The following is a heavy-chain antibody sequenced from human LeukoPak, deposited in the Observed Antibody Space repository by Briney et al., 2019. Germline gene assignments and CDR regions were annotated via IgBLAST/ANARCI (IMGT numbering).Heavy chain of an antibody. CDR2: IVVGSGNT. J-gene: IGHJ4*02. CDR3: AAGPIRYFDLLYYFDY. D-gene: IGHD3-9*01. Sequence: ASVKVSCKASGFTFTSSAVQWVRQARGQRLEWIGWIVVGSGNTNYAQKFQERVTITRDMSTSTAYMELSSLRSEDTAVYYCAAGPIRYFDLLYYFDYWGQGTLVTVSS. V-gene: IGHV1-58*01. CDR1: GFTFTSSA.